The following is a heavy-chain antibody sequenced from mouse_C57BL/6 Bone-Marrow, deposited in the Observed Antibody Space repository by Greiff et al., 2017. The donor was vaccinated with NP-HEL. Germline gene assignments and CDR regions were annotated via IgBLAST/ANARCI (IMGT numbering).Heavy chain of an antibody. CDR2: IDPSDSYT. CDR3: ARWDYDGSSLWYFDV. CDR1: GYTFTSYW. D-gene: IGHD1-1*01. V-gene: IGHV1-59*01. J-gene: IGHJ1*03. Sequence: QVQLQQPGAELVRPGTSVKLSCKASGYTFTSYWMHWVKQRPGQGLEWIGVIDPSDSYTNYNQKFKGKATLTVDPSSSTAYMQLSSLTSEDSAVYYGARWDYDGSSLWYFDVWGTGTTVTVSS.